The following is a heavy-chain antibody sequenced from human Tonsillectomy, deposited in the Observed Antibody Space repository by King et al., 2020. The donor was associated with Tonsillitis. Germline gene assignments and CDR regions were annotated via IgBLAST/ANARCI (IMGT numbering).Heavy chain of an antibody. CDR3: ASGTVVTPDAFDI. CDR2: IYYSGST. Sequence: VQLQESGPGLVKPSQTLSLTCAVSGGSISSGGYSWSWIRQPPGKGLEWIGYIYYSGSTYYNPSLKSRVTISVDTSKNQFSLKLSPVTAADTAVYYCASGTVVTPDAFDIWGQGTMVTVSS. CDR1: GGSISSGGYS. J-gene: IGHJ3*02. V-gene: IGHV4-30-4*07. D-gene: IGHD4-23*01.